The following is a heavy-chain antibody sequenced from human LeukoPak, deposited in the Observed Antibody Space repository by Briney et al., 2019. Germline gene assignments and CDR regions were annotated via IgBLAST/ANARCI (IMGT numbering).Heavy chain of an antibody. V-gene: IGHV1-8*01. CDR1: GYTFTSYD. CDR2: MNPNSGNT. Sequence: ASVKVSFKASGYTFTSYDINWVRQAPGQGLEWMGWMNPNSGNTGYAQKFQGRVTMTRNTSISTAYMELSSLRPEDTAVYYCARGRGVVTTVYWGQGTLVTVPS. CDR3: ARGRGVVTTVY. J-gene: IGHJ4*02. D-gene: IGHD3-3*01.